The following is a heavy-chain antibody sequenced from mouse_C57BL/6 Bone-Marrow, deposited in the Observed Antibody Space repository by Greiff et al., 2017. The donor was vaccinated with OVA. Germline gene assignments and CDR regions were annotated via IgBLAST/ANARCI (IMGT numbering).Heavy chain of an antibody. J-gene: IGHJ1*03. Sequence: EVQLVESGGGLVKPGGSLKLSCAASGFTFSSYAMSWVRQTPEKRLEWVATISDGGSYTYYPDNVKGRFTISRDNAKNNLYLQMSHLKSEDTAMYYCAREKYYDYDRNWYFDVWGTGTTVTVSS. D-gene: IGHD2-4*01. V-gene: IGHV5-4*01. CDR1: GFTFSSYA. CDR3: AREKYYDYDRNWYFDV. CDR2: ISDGGSYT.